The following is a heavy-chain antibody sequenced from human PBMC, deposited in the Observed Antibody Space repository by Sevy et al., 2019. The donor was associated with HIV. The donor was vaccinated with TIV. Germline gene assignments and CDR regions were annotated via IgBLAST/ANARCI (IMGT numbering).Heavy chain of an antibody. J-gene: IGHJ3*02. CDR2: ISGRDTGT. D-gene: IGHD3-22*01. CDR1: GFTFSNYA. CDR3: AKDTIVVVGDALDI. Sequence: GGSLRLSCAVSGFTFSNYAMSWVRQAPGKGLEWVSAISGRDTGTFYAESVKGRFTISRDNSKNTLYPQMNSLRAEDTAVYYCAKDTIVVVGDALDIWGRGTMVTVS. V-gene: IGHV3-23*01.